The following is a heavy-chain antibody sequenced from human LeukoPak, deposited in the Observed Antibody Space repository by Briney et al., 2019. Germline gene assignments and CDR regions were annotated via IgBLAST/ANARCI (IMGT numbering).Heavy chain of an antibody. V-gene: IGHV3-23*01. CDR1: GFTFSSYA. CDR3: AKDTSIGKYCTNGVCSPFDY. D-gene: IGHD2-8*01. Sequence: GGSLTLSCAGSGFTFSSYAMSWVRQAPGQGLEWVSVISDSGDYTSYADSVRGRFTISRDDSRNTLYLQMISLRPEDTAVYYCAKDTSIGKYCTNGVCSPFDYWGQGTLVTVSS. CDR2: ISDSGDYT. J-gene: IGHJ4*02.